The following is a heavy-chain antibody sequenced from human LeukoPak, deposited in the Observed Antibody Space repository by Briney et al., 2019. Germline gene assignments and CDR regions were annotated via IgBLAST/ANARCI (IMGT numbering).Heavy chain of an antibody. V-gene: IGHV3-73*01. J-gene: IGHJ4*02. CDR1: GFTFSGSA. D-gene: IGHD3-22*01. CDR3: TRSYDSSGQLDY. Sequence: GGSLRLSCAASGFTFSGSAMHWVRQASGKGLEWVCRIRSKANSYATAYVASVKGRFTISRDDSKNTAYLQMNSLKTEDTAVYYCTRSYDSSGQLDYWGQGTLVTVSS. CDR2: IRSKANSYAT.